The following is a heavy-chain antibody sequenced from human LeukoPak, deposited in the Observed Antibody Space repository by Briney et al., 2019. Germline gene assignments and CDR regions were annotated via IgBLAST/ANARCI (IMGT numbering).Heavy chain of an antibody. CDR3: AGQIAVAGTGAFDI. J-gene: IGHJ3*02. CDR1: GGSISSCY. Sequence: SETQSLTCTVSGGSISSCYWSWIRQPPGKGLEWIGYIYYSGSTNYNPSLKSRVTISVDTSKNQFSLKLSSVTAADTAVYYCAGQIAVAGTGAFDIWGQGTMVTVSS. CDR2: IYYSGST. V-gene: IGHV4-59*08. D-gene: IGHD6-19*01.